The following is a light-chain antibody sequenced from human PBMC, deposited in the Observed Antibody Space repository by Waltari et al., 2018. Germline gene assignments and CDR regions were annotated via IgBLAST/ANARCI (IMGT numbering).Light chain of an antibody. CDR3: LLYLGSGIFV. J-gene: IGLJ3*02. CDR2: KAN. V-gene: IGLV8-61*01. CDR1: SSSVSTTSY. Sequence: QTVVTHAPSLSVSPGGTVTLTCALSSSSVSTTSYASWYQQTPGQAPRKLVYKANSRSSGVPYRFSGSILGNKAALTITGAQAEDESDYYCLLYLGSGIFVFGGGTKLTVL.